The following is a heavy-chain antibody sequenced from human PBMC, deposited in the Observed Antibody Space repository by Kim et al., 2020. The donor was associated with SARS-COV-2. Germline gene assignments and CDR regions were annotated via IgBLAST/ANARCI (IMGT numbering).Heavy chain of an antibody. CDR3: ARRGTNYHSPLAT. Sequence: GESLKISCKASGYSFSNYWIGWVRQMPGKGLEWMGIIYPGDSDTRYSPSFQGQVTISADKSISTAYLQWSSLKASDTAIYYCARRGTNYHSPLATWGQGTLVTVSS. CDR1: GYSFSNYW. J-gene: IGHJ4*02. CDR2: IYPGDSDT. V-gene: IGHV5-51*01. D-gene: IGHD3-16*01.